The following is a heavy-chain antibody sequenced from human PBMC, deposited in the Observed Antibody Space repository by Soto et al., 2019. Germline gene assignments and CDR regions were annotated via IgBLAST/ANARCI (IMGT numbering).Heavy chain of an antibody. J-gene: IGHJ6*03. D-gene: IGHD1-20*01. Sequence: GASVKVSCKASGYTFTSYGISWVRQAPGQGLDWMGWISAYNGNTNYAQKLQGRVTMTTDTSTSTAYMELRSLRSDDTAVYYCARDQNNWNLTNYYYYYMDVWGKGTTVTVSS. CDR1: GYTFTSYG. V-gene: IGHV1-18*01. CDR3: ARDQNNWNLTNYYYYYMDV. CDR2: ISAYNGNT.